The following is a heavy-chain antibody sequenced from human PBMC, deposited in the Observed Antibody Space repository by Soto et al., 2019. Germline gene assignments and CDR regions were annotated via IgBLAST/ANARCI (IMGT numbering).Heavy chain of an antibody. CDR3: ARASDYVWGSYYWFDP. Sequence: QVQLQESGPGLVKPSQTLSLTCTVSGGSISSGDYYWSWIRKPPGKGLEWIGYIYYSGSTYYNPSLKSRVTISVDTSKNQFSLKLSSVTATDTAVYYCARASDYVWGSYYWFDPWGQGTLVTVSS. D-gene: IGHD3-16*01. CDR1: GGSISSGDYY. J-gene: IGHJ5*02. V-gene: IGHV4-30-4*01. CDR2: IYYSGST.